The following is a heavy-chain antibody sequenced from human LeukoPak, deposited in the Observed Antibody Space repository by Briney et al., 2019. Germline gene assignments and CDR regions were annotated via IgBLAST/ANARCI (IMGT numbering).Heavy chain of an antibody. CDR2: IIPIFGTA. CDR1: GGTFSSYA. V-gene: IGHV1-69*05. CDR3: ARGQPFYSSSGFYYFDY. Sequence: GSSVKVSCKASGGTFSSYAISWVRQAPGQGLEWMGGIIPIFGTANYAQKFQGRVTITTDESTSTACMELSSLRSEDTAVYYCARGQPFYSSSGFYYFDYWGQGTLVTVSS. D-gene: IGHD6-6*01. J-gene: IGHJ4*02.